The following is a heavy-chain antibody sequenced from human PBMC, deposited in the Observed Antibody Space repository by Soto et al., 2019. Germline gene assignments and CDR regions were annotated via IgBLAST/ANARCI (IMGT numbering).Heavy chain of an antibody. CDR1: GFTFSSYS. Sequence: EVQLVESGGGLVKPGGSLRLSCAASGFTFSSYSMNWVRQAPGKGLEWVSSISSSSSYIYYADSVKGRFTIARDNAKNSLYLQMNSLRAEDTAVYYCARDNGSGSYRYCYYGMDVWGQGTTVTVSS. D-gene: IGHD3-10*01. V-gene: IGHV3-21*01. J-gene: IGHJ6*02. CDR2: ISSSSSYI. CDR3: ARDNGSGSYRYCYYGMDV.